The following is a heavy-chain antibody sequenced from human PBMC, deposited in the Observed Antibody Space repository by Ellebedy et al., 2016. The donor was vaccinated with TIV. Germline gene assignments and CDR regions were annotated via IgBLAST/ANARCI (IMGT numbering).Heavy chain of an antibody. Sequence: MPSETLSLTCSVSGGSISSYYWSWIRQPPGKGLEWIGYIYYSGSTNYNPSLKSRVTISVDTSKNQFSLKLSSVTAADTAMYYCARVGVRGTDLDYWGQGTLVTVSS. CDR1: GGSISSYY. D-gene: IGHD3-10*01. CDR3: ARVGVRGTDLDY. CDR2: IYYSGST. V-gene: IGHV4-59*01. J-gene: IGHJ4*02.